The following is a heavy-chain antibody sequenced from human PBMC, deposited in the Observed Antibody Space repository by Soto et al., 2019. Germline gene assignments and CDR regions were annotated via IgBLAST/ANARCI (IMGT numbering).Heavy chain of an antibody. CDR2: IIPMVGTP. CDR3: ATDGGSTSSSAYNYFMDV. J-gene: IGHJ6*03. CDR1: GDTFSSYS. D-gene: IGHD3-16*01. V-gene: IGHV1-69*08. Sequence: ASVKASCKASGDTFSSYSISWVRQAPGQGLEWMGRIIPMVGTPNYAQKFQGRVTFSADKSTSTAYMVLNSLISDDTAVYYCATDGGSTSSSAYNYFMDVWGKGTPVTVSS.